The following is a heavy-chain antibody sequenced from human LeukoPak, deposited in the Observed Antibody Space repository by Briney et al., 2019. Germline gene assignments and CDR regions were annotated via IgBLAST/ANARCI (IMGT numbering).Heavy chain of an antibody. D-gene: IGHD3-10*01. V-gene: IGHV3-30*02. J-gene: IGHJ5*02. CDR1: GFTFSNYG. CDR2: IRYDGSNK. Sequence: GGFLRLSCAASGFTFSNYGMHWVRQAPGEGLEWVAFIRYDGSNKCYADSVKGRFTISRDNSKNTLYLQMNSLRAEETAEYYCARARKSGGITMIRGVKDRGWFDPWGQGTLVTVSS. CDR3: ARARKSGGITMIRGVKDRGWFDP.